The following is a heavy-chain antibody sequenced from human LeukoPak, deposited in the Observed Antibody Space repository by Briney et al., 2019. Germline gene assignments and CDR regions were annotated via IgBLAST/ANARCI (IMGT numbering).Heavy chain of an antibody. J-gene: IGHJ4*02. CDR1: GFTFSSYA. V-gene: IGHV3-30*01. D-gene: IGHD1-26*01. CDR3: AREIRHAGATACFDY. CDR2: ISYDGSNK. Sequence: PGGSLRLSCAASGFTFSSYAMHWVRQAPGKGLEWVAVISYDGSNKYYADSVKGRFTISRDNSKNTLYLQMNRLRAEDTAVYYCAREIRHAGATACFDYWGQGTLVTVSS.